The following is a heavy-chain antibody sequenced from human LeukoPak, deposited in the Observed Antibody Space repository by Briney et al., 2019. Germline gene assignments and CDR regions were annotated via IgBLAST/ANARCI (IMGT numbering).Heavy chain of an antibody. CDR3: TRNGRGCSSTSCYAGRFDP. CDR1: GFNFGAYA. J-gene: IGHJ5*02. Sequence: GGSLRLSCTASGFNFGAYAMSWVRQAPGKGLEWVGFVTSQAFGGSIEYAASVRGRFTISRDDSKSTAYLQMNSLKTEDTAVYFCTRNGRGCSSTSCYAGRFDPWGQGTQVTVSS. CDR2: VTSQAFGGSI. V-gene: IGHV3-49*04. D-gene: IGHD2-2*01.